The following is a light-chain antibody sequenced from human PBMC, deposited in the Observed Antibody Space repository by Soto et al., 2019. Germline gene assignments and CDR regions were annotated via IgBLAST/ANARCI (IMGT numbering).Light chain of an antibody. CDR1: SSNIGAGYD. CDR2: GNS. J-gene: IGLJ2*01. V-gene: IGLV1-40*01. CDR3: QSYDRSREV. Sequence: QSVLTQPPSVSGAPGQRVTISCTGSSSNIGAGYDVHWYQQLPGTAPKLLIYGNSNRPSGVPDRFSGSKSGTSASLAITGLQAEDEADYYCQSYDRSREVFGGGTKLTVL.